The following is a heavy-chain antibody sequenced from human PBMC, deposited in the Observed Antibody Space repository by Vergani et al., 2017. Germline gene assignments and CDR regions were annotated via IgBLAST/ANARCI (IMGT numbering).Heavy chain of an antibody. CDR2: IYYSGST. CDR3: ARGSDCSGGSCYVYYYYYMDV. D-gene: IGHD2-15*01. V-gene: IGHV4-59*01. CDR1: GGSISSYY. Sequence: QLQLQESGPGLVKPSETLSLTCTVSGGSISSYYWSWIRQPPGKGLEWIGYIYYSGSTNYNPSLKSRVTISVDTSKNQFSLKLSSVTAADTAVYYCARGSDCSGGSCYVYYYYYMDVWGKGTTVTVSS. J-gene: IGHJ6*03.